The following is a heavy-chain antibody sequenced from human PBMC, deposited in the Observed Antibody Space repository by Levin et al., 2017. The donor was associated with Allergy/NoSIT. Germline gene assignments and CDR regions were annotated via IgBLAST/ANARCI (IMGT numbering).Heavy chain of an antibody. CDR3: ARGRRYCSSTSCYHPYYYYYGMDV. CDR2: INPNSGGT. D-gene: IGHD2-2*01. Sequence: ASVKVSCKASGYTFTGYYMHWVRQAPGQGLEWMGWINPNSGGTNYAQKFQGRVTMTRDTSISTAYMELSRLRSDDTAVYYCARGRRYCSSTSCYHPYYYYYGMDVWGQGTTVTVSS. V-gene: IGHV1-2*02. J-gene: IGHJ6*02. CDR1: GYTFTGYY.